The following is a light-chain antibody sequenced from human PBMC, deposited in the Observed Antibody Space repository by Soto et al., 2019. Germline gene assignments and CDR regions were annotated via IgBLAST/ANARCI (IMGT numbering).Light chain of an antibody. CDR3: CSYAGNYIFPYV. J-gene: IGLJ1*01. CDR1: SSDVGGYNY. Sequence: QSVLTQPRSVSGSPGQSVTISCTGTSSDVGGYNYVSWYQQHPGKAPKLMIYDVSKRPSGVPDRFSGSKSGNTASLTISGLQAEDEADYYCCSYAGNYIFPYVFGTGTKVTVL. CDR2: DVS. V-gene: IGLV2-11*01.